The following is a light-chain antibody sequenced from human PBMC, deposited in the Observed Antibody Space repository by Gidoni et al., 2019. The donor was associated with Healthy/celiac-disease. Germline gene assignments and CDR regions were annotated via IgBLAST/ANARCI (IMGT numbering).Light chain of an antibody. Sequence: DIQMTQSPSSLSASVGDRVTITSRASQIISSYLNWYQQKPGKAPKLLIYAASSLQSGVPSMFRGSGAGTDFTLTISILQPEDVATYCCQQSYSTPFTFGGGTKVEIK. CDR3: QQSYSTPFT. J-gene: IGKJ4*01. CDR1: QIISSY. CDR2: AAS. V-gene: IGKV1-39*01.